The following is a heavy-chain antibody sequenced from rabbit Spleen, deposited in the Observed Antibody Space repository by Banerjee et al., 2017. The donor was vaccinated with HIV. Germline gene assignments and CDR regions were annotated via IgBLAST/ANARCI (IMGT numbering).Heavy chain of an antibody. CDR1: GFTFSSGYY. D-gene: IGHD7-1*01. Sequence: QQLEESGGGLVKPGTSLTLTCTVSGFTFSSGYYVSWVRQAPGKGLEWSACIPGGNSGNTYYANWAKGRFTISKSSSTTVTLQMTSLTAADTATYFCARGEAVPGYVAASVGLWGPGTLVTVS. CDR3: ARGEAVPGYVAASVGL. V-gene: IGHV1S40*01. CDR2: IPGGNSGNT. J-gene: IGHJ4*01.